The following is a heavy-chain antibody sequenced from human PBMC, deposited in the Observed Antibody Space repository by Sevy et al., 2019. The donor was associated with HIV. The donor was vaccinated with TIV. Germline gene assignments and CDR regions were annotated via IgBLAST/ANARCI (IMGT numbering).Heavy chain of an antibody. CDR2: IYSGGST. J-gene: IGHJ6*02. CDR1: GFTFSIYA. V-gene: IGHV3-53*01. D-gene: IGHD6-6*01. Sequence: GGSLRLSCAASGFTFSIYAMSWVRQAPGKGLEWVSVIYSGGSTYYADSVKGRFTISRDNSKNTLYLQMNSLRAEDTAVYYCAREYSSSSSSDYYYGMDVWGQGTTVTVSS. CDR3: AREYSSSSSSDYYYGMDV.